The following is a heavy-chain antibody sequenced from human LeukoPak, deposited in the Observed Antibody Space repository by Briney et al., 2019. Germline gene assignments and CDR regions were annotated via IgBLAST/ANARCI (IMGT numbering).Heavy chain of an antibody. J-gene: IGHJ4*02. V-gene: IGHV1-69*05. CDR3: ARVGTTGTFGY. CDR1: GGTFSSYA. Sequence: GASVKVSCKASGGTFSSYAISWVRQAPGQGLEWMGGIIPIFGTANYAQKFQGRVTITRDTSASTAYMELSSLRSEDTAVYYCARVGTTGTFGYWGQGTLVTVSS. CDR2: IIPIFGTA. D-gene: IGHD1-1*01.